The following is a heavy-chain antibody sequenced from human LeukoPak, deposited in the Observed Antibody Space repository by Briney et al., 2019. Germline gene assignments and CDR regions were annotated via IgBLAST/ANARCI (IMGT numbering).Heavy chain of an antibody. CDR2: VNHSGST. Sequence: SETLSLTCAVSGGSFSGYYWSWIRQPPGKGLEWIGEVNHSGSTNYNPSLKSRVTISGDTSKNQFSLKLSSVTAADTAVYYCARGLEEWYGETNNWFDPLGQGTLVIVSS. J-gene: IGHJ5*02. CDR3: ARGLEEWYGETNNWFDP. CDR1: GGSFSGYY. V-gene: IGHV4-34*01. D-gene: IGHD3-10*01.